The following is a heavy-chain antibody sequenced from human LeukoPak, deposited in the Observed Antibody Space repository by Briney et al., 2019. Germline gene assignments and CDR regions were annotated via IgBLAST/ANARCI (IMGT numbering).Heavy chain of an antibody. CDR2: IYHTGTT. CDR3: ARQECNGGSCYSRAIWFDP. CDR1: GGSISSTSYY. D-gene: IGHD2-15*01. J-gene: IGHJ5*02. V-gene: IGHV4-39*01. Sequence: SETLSLTCNVSGGSISSTSYYWGWIRQPPGKGLEWIGRIYHTGTTYYSPSLKSRVTISVHTSKNQFSLKLSSVTAADTAVYYCARQECNGGSCYSRAIWFDPWGQGTLVTVSS.